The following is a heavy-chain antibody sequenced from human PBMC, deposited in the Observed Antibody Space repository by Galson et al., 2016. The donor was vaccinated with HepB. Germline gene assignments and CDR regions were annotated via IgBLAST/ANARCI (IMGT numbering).Heavy chain of an antibody. Sequence: SLRLSCAASGLTFSRYAMTWVRQAPGKGLEWVSTINNGGATYYGDSVKGRFIISRDNSKNTSYLQMNNLRAEDTAMYYCAKDDFWSGYSRSGLDYWGQGTLVTVFS. D-gene: IGHD3-3*01. CDR3: AKDDFWSGYSRSGLDY. J-gene: IGHJ4*02. CDR1: GLTFSRYA. V-gene: IGHV3-23*01. CDR2: INNGGAT.